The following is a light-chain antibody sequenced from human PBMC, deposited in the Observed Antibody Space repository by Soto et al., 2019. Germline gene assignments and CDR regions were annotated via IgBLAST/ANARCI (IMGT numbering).Light chain of an antibody. V-gene: IGKV1-6*01. Sequence: AIQMTQSPSSLSASVGDRVTITCRASQGIRNDLGWYQQKPGKAPKLPIYAASSLQSGVPSRFSGSGSGTDFTLTISTLQPEDFATYYCLQDYNYPGTFGQGTKVEIK. CDR2: AAS. CDR3: LQDYNYPGT. J-gene: IGKJ1*01. CDR1: QGIRND.